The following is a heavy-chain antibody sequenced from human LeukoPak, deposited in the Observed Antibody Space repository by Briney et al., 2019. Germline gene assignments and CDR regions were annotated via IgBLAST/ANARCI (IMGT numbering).Heavy chain of an antibody. D-gene: IGHD6-13*01. J-gene: IGHJ4*02. V-gene: IGHV1-18*01. CDR3: ARSATKQQPRLVDY. CDR2: ISAYTGNT. CDR1: GYTFTSYG. Sequence: GASVKVSCKASGYTFTSYGISWVRQAPGQGLEWMGWISAYTGNTNYAQKLPGRVTMSTDTSTSTAYMELRSLRSDDTAVYFCARSATKQQPRLVDYWGQGTLVTVSS.